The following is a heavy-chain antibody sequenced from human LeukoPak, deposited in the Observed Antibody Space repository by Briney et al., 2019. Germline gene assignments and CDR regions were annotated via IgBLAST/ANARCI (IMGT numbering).Heavy chain of an antibody. CDR1: GYRFTSYW. CDR2: IYPGDSDT. D-gene: IGHD4-17*01. CDR3: ARLPPTVTPPFDS. J-gene: IGHJ4*02. V-gene: IGHV5-51*01. Sequence: GEALNISCKGSGYRFTSYWIGWARPMPGKGLEGMGIIYPGDSDTRYSPSFQRQVTISAAKSISTAHLQWSSLKASDTAMYYCARLPPTVTPPFDSWGQGTLVTVSS.